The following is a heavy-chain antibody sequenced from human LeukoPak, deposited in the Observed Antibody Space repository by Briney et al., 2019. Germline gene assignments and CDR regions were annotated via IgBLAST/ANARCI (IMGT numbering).Heavy chain of an antibody. CDR3: ARQSLDSSSWYYYYYYMDV. D-gene: IGHD6-13*01. CDR1: GGSFSGYY. CDR2: INHSGST. J-gene: IGHJ6*03. V-gene: IGHV4-34*01. Sequence: SETLSLTCAVYGGSFSGYYWSWIRQPPGKGLEWIGEINHSGSTNYNPSLKSRVTISVDTSKNQFSLKLSSVTAADTAVYYCARQSLDSSSWYYYYYYMDVWGKGTTVTVSS.